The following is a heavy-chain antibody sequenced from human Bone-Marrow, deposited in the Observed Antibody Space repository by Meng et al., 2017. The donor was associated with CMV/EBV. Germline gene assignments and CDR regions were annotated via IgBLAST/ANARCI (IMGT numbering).Heavy chain of an antibody. J-gene: IGHJ4*02. CDR2: IRYDGSNK. CDR3: AKVGSRTIAAAAIDY. V-gene: IGHV3-30*02. Sequence: GESLKISCSASGFTYSSYGMHWVRQAPGKGLEWVAFIRYDGSNKYYADSVKGRFTISRDNSKNTLYLQMNSLRAEDTAVDYCAKVGSRTIAAAAIDYWGQGTLVTVSS. D-gene: IGHD6-13*01. CDR1: GFTYSSYG.